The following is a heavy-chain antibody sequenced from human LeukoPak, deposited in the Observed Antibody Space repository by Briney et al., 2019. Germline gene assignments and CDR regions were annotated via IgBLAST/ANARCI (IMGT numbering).Heavy chain of an antibody. CDR2: ISGSGGAT. Sequence: GGSLRLSCAASGFTFSNSAMSWVRQAPGKGLEWVSAISGSGGATYYADSVKGRFTISRDNSKNTLYLQMNSLRAEDTAVYYCAKGGGSIFFDYWGQGTLVTVSS. J-gene: IGHJ4*02. CDR1: GFTFSNSA. V-gene: IGHV3-23*01. CDR3: AKGGGSIFFDY. D-gene: IGHD1-26*01.